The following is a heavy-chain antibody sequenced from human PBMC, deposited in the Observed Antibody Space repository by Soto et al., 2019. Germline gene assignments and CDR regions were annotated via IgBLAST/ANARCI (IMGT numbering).Heavy chain of an antibody. Sequence: ASGPTLVNPTQTLTLTCTFSGFSLSTSGVGVGWIRQPPGKALEWLALIYWNDDKRYSPSLKSRLTITKDTSKNQVVLTMTNMDPVGTATYYCAHSRWEKVLWFGELLGHWFDPWGQGTLVTVSS. CDR1: GFSLSTSGVG. V-gene: IGHV2-5*01. CDR3: AHSRWEKVLWFGELLGHWFDP. J-gene: IGHJ5*02. D-gene: IGHD3-10*01. CDR2: IYWNDDK.